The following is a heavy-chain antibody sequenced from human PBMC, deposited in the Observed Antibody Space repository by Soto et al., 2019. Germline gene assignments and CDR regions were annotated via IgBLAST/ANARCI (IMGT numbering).Heavy chain of an antibody. V-gene: IGHV3-30*18. J-gene: IGHJ6*02. CDR1: GFTFSSYG. D-gene: IGHD3-3*01. CDR2: ISYDGSNK. Sequence: QVQLVESGGGVVQPGRSLRLSCAASGFTFSSYGMHWVRQAPGKGLERVAVISYDGSNKYYADSLKGRFTISRDNSKNPLYLQMNSLRAEDTAVYSCAKDVLRFLEWLALYGMDVWCQGTTVTVSS. CDR3: AKDVLRFLEWLALYGMDV.